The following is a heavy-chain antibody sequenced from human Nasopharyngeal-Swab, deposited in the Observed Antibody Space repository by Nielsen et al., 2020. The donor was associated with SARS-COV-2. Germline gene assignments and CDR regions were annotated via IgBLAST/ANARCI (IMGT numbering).Heavy chain of an antibody. V-gene: IGHV3-11*01. J-gene: IGHJ6*02. D-gene: IGHD3-10*01. Sequence: VRQMPGKGLAWDSYIRSSGTTIYYADSVKGRFAISRGNAKNSLYLQMNSLRAEDTAVYYCAREEGLRAYWSGSPCRYYYYGMDVWGQGTTVTVSS. CDR2: IRSSGTTI. CDR3: AREEGLRAYWSGSPCRYYYYGMDV.